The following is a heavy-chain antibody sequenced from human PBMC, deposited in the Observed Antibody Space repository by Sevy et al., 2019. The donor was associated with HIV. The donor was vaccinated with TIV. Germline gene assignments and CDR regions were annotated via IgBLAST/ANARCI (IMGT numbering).Heavy chain of an antibody. V-gene: IGHV3-48*01. Sequence: GGSLRLSCAASGFSFSIYSMNWVRQAPGKGLEWLSYMSNTGATIHYADSVKGRFTIYRDNAKNSLYLQMNSLRAEDTAVYYCASQRGGYERLYYFDYWGQGTLVTVSS. D-gene: IGHD5-12*01. CDR1: GFSFSIYS. CDR2: MSNTGATI. CDR3: ASQRGGYERLYYFDY. J-gene: IGHJ4*02.